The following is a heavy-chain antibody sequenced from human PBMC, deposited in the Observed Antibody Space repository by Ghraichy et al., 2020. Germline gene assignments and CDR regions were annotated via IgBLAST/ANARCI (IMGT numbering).Heavy chain of an antibody. J-gene: IGHJ2*01. CDR3: ARIAVSGTWYFDL. V-gene: IGHV3-21*01. D-gene: IGHD6-19*01. CDR2: ISSSSGYI. Sequence: GGSLRLSCAASGFTFSTCSMVWVRQAPEKGLEWVSSISSSSGYIYYADSVKGRFTISRDNAKNSLYLQMNSLRAEDTAVYSCARIAVSGTWYFDLWGRGTLVTVSS. CDR1: GFTFSTCS.